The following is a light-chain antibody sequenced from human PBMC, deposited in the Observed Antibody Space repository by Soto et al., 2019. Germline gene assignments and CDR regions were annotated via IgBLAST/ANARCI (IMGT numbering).Light chain of an antibody. CDR3: QQRSNWPMYT. Sequence: EIVLTQSPATLSLSPGERATLSCRASQSVSSYLAWYQQKPGQAPRLLIYDASNRATGIPARFSGSGSGTVFTLTISSLEPEDFAVYYCQQRSNWPMYTFGQGTKLEIK. J-gene: IGKJ2*01. V-gene: IGKV3-11*01. CDR1: QSVSSY. CDR2: DAS.